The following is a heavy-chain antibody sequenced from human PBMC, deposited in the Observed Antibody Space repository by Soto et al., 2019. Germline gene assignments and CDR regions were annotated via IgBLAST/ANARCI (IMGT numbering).Heavy chain of an antibody. Sequence: ASVKLYCKASGYTFTSYAMHWVRQAPGQRLEWMGWINAGNGNTKYSQKFQGRVTITRDTSASTAYMELSSLRSEDTAVYYCAKSATVPAAIAYWGQGTLVTVSS. J-gene: IGHJ4*02. CDR2: INAGNGNT. CDR1: GYTFTSYA. D-gene: IGHD2-2*02. V-gene: IGHV1-3*01. CDR3: AKSATVPAAIAY.